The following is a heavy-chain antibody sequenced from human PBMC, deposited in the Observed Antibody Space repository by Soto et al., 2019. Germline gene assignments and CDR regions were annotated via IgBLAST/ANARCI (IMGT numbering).Heavy chain of an antibody. V-gene: IGHV4-4*02. CDR2: IYRTGST. CDR1: GGSFTSNNW. J-gene: IGHJ4*02. Sequence: SETLSLTCAVSGGSFTSNNWWTWVRQPPGQGLEWIGEIYRTGSTNYNPSLESRVTISLDKSENQFSLKVTSLTAADTAVYYCASRDTGTSVDYWGQGTLVTVSS. CDR3: ASRDTGTSVDY. D-gene: IGHD1-7*01.